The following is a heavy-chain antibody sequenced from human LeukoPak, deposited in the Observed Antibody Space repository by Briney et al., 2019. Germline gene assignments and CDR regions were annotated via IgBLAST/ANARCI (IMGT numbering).Heavy chain of an antibody. D-gene: IGHD3-22*01. CDR2: ISSSSSYI. CDR1: GFTFSSYS. V-gene: IGHV3-21*01. Sequence: GGSLRLSCAASGFTFSSYSMNWVRQAPGKGLEWVSSISSSSSYIYYADSVKGRFTISRDNAKNSLYLQMNSLRAEDTAVYYCARIEVYYYDSSGLFHYFDYWGQGTLVTVSS. J-gene: IGHJ4*02. CDR3: ARIEVYYYDSSGLFHYFDY.